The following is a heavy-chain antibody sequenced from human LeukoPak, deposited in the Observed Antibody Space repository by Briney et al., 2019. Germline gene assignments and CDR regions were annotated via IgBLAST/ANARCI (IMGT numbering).Heavy chain of an antibody. J-gene: IGHJ4*02. CDR2: ITSAGENT. D-gene: IGHD3-22*01. CDR1: EFTFSIYA. Sequence: GGSLRLSCAASEFTFSIYALSWVRQAPGKGLEWVSSITSAGENTFYTGSVKGRFTISRDNSRNTLYLQMNSLRAEDTAIYYCAKDRPNYYGSNGHYYRRDGDYWGQGTLVTVSS. CDR3: AKDRPNYYGSNGHYYRRDGDY. V-gene: IGHV3-23*01.